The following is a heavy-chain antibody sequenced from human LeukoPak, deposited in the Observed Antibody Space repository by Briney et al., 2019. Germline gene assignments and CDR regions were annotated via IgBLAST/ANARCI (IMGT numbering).Heavy chain of an antibody. D-gene: IGHD4-11*01. CDR1: GFTFSSYG. Sequence: GGSLRLSCAASGFTFSSYGMHWVRQAPGKGLEWVAFIRYDGNNKYYADSVKGRFTISRDNAKNSLYLQMNSLRAEDTAVYYCARLTKAFFDYWGQGTLVTVSS. J-gene: IGHJ4*02. CDR3: ARLTKAFFDY. CDR2: IRYDGNNK. V-gene: IGHV3-30*02.